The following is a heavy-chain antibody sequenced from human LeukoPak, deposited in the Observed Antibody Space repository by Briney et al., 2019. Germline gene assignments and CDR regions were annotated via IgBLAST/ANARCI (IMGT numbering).Heavy chain of an antibody. D-gene: IGHD2-2*01. CDR3: ARGYCSSTSCYESFGYFDY. V-gene: IGHV4-59*12. J-gene: IGHJ4*02. Sequence: SETLSLTCTVSGGSISSYYWSWIRQPPGKGLEWIGYIYYSGSTNYNPSLKSRVTISVDTSKNQFSLRLSSVTAADTAVYYCARGYCSSTSCYESFGYFDYWGQGTLVTVSS. CDR2: IYYSGST. CDR1: GGSISSYY.